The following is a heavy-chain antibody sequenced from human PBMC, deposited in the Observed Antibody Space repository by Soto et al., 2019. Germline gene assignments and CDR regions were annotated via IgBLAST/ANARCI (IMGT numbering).Heavy chain of an antibody. CDR1: GYSFSSDV. J-gene: IGHJ6*02. CDR3: AAPGHVVVVGSIGMDV. V-gene: IGHV1-8*01. CDR2: MNPKSGNT. Sequence: ASVKVSCKASGYSFSSDVNWVRQATGQGLEYMGWMNPKSGNTAYAQKFQGRVTLTRDTSINTAYMELSSLRSEDTAVYYCAAPGHVVVVGSIGMDVLGQATTVTVSS. D-gene: IGHD2-15*01.